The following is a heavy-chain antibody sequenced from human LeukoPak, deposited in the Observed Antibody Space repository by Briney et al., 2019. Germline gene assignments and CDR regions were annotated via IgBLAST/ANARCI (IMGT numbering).Heavy chain of an antibody. CDR3: ATRAMGTKSIDY. V-gene: IGHV4-39*01. Sequence: SETLSLTCTVSGGSISSSSYFWGWIRQPPGKGLEWIGSMYYSGSTYYSPSLKSRVTMSVDTLKNQFSLKLSSVTAADTAIYYCATRAMGTKSIDYWGQGTLVTVSS. D-gene: IGHD1-14*01. CDR2: MYYSGST. J-gene: IGHJ4*02. CDR1: GGSISSSSYF.